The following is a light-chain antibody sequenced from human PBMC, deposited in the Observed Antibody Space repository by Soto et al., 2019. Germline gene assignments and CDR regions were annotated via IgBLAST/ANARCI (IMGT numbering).Light chain of an antibody. CDR1: SSDVVGYNY. V-gene: IGLV2-14*01. Sequence: QSVLTQPASVSGSPGQSITISCTGTSSDVVGYNYVSWYQQHPGKAPKLMIYDVSNRPSGVSNRFSGSKSGNTASLTISGLQAEDEADYYCNSYTSSSTLKYVFGTGTKVTVL. J-gene: IGLJ1*01. CDR3: NSYTSSSTLKYV. CDR2: DVS.